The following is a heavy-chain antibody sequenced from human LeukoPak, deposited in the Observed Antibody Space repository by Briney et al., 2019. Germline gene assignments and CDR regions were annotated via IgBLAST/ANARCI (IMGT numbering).Heavy chain of an antibody. CDR3: ARDGDYYGTGSYYYGMDV. CDR2: IYYSGST. CDR1: GGSISSGGYY. Sequence: PSETLSLTCTVSGGSISSGGYYWSWIRQHPGKGLEWIGDIYYSGSTYYNPSLKSRVTISVDTSKSQFSLKLSSVTAEDTAVYYCARDGDYYGTGSYYYGMDVWGKGTTVTVSS. J-gene: IGHJ6*04. D-gene: IGHD3-10*01. V-gene: IGHV4-31*03.